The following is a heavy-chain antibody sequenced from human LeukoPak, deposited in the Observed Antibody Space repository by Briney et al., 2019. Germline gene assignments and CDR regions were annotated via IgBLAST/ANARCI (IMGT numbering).Heavy chain of an antibody. CDR3: AREGSLWFGESKTDY. CDR2: INQDGSEK. CDR1: GFTFSSYW. V-gene: IGHV3-7*04. J-gene: IGHJ4*02. D-gene: IGHD3-10*01. Sequence: GGSLRLSCAASGFTFSSYWMTWVRQAPGKGLEWVANINQDGSEKYYVDSVKGRFTISRDNVKNSLYLQMNSPRAEDTAVYYCAREGSLWFGESKTDYWGQGTLVTVSS.